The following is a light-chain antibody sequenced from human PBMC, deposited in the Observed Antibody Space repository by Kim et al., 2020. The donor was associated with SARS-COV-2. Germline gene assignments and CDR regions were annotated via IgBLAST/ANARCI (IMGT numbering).Light chain of an antibody. V-gene: IGKV3-15*01. CDR2: GAS. CDR1: QSVSSN. Sequence: SVSPGERATLSCRASQSVSSNLAWYQQKPGQAPRLLIYGASTRATGIPARFSGSGSGTEFTLTISSLQSEDFAVYYCQQYNNLPYTFGQGTKLEIK. CDR3: QQYNNLPYT. J-gene: IGKJ2*01.